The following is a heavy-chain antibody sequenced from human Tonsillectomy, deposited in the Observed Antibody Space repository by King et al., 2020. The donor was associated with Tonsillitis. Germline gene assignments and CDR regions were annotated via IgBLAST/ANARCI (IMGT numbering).Heavy chain of an antibody. CDR2: ISWNSGSI. CDR3: AKGEGGSGWLLMFNEAFDI. J-gene: IGHJ3*02. D-gene: IGHD6-19*01. Sequence: VQLVESGGGLVQPGRSLRLSCAASGFTLDDYAMHWVRQAPGKGLEWVSGISWNSGSIGYADSVKGRFTISRDNAKNSLYLQMNSRRTEDTVLYYCAKGEGGSGWLLMFNEAFDIWGQGTMVTVSS. CDR1: GFTLDDYA. V-gene: IGHV3-9*01.